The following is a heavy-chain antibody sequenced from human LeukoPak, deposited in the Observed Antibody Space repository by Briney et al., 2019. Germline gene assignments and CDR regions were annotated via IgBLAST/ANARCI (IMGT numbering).Heavy chain of an antibody. V-gene: IGHV4-59*01. Sequence: KTPETLSLTSTVSGGSINSYLSTSIRQSPGKGLEWIGYVQDSGSTNYNPYPTSRVTTSAATSNTQFSLNLTSVTAAHTPVYYCARDHIRRGCCSTICHPIEVCGKGTTFTASS. CDR3: ARDHIRRGCCSTICHPIEV. D-gene: IGHD2-2*01. CDR1: GGSINSYL. CDR2: VQDSGST. J-gene: IGHJ6*04.